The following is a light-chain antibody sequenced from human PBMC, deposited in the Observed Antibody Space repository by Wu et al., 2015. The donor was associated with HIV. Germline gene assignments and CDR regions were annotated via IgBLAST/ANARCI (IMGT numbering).Light chain of an antibody. CDR3: QQYNNWT. CDR2: GAF. V-gene: IGKV3-15*01. CDR1: QSVSSN. Sequence: EIVMTQSPATLSVSPGERATLSCRASQSVSSNLAWYQQKPGQAPRLLIYGAFTRATGIPARFSGSGSGTEFTLTINSMQSEDFAVYYCQQYNNWTFGQGTKVEIK. J-gene: IGKJ1*01.